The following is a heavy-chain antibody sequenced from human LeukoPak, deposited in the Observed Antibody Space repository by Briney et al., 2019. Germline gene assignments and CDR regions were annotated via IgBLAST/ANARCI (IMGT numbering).Heavy chain of an antibody. D-gene: IGHD2-2*01. Sequence: ASVKVSCKASGYTSTDYYMHWVRQAPGQGLEWMGWMNPKNGGTNYAQKFQGRVIMTRDTSISTSYMELSRLTSDDTAVYYCARSSVIVPAAINWFDPWGQGTLVTVSS. V-gene: IGHV1-2*02. CDR3: ARSSVIVPAAINWFDP. CDR1: GYTSTDYY. J-gene: IGHJ5*02. CDR2: MNPKNGGT.